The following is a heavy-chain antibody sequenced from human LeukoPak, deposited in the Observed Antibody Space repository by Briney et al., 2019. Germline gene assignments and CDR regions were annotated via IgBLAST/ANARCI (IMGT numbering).Heavy chain of an antibody. CDR3: ARAAKYYYDRSDEYFDY. Sequence: SETLSLTCTVSGGSISSYYWSWIRQPPGKGLEWIGYIYYSGSTNYNPSLKSRVTISVDTSKNQFSLKLRSVTAADTAVYYCARAAKYYYDRSDEYFDYWGQGTLATVSS. CDR2: IYYSGST. CDR1: GGSISSYY. V-gene: IGHV4-59*01. D-gene: IGHD3-22*01. J-gene: IGHJ4*02.